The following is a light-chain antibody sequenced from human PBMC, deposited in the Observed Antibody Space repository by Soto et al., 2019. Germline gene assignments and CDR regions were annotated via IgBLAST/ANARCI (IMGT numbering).Light chain of an antibody. J-gene: IGKJ4*01. CDR3: QQYYGTPLT. CDR2: WAS. CDR1: QSVLYSSNNKNY. Sequence: DIVMTQSPDSLAVSLGERATINCKSSQSVLYSSNNKNYLAWYQQKPGQPPKLLIYWASTLESGVPDRFSGSGSGTDFTLTISSLQAEDVALYYCQQYYGTPLTFGGGTKVEIK. V-gene: IGKV4-1*01.